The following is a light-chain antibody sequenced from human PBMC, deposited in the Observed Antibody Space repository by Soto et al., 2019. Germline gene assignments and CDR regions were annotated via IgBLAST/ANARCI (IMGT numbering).Light chain of an antibody. CDR1: RSDVGGYNY. Sequence: QSALTQSASVSGSPGQSITISCTGTRSDVGGYNYVSWYQQYPGKAPKLIIYEVSNRPSGVSNRFSASKSGNTASLTISGLQAEDEAHYYCSSYTRSTTVVFGGGTKVTVL. J-gene: IGLJ2*01. CDR2: EVS. V-gene: IGLV2-14*01. CDR3: SSYTRSTTVV.